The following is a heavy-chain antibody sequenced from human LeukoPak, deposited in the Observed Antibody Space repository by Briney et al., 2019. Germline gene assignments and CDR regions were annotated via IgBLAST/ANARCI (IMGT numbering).Heavy chain of an antibody. V-gene: IGHV4-4*02. CDR3: ARGGTTVAGTFWFDP. CDR1: GGSISSSNW. D-gene: IGHD6-19*01. Sequence: ETLSLTCAVSGGSISSSNWWSWVRQPPGKGLEWIGEVYHTGSSNYNPSLKSRVTISVDKSKSQFSLKMSSVTAADTAVYYCARGGTTVAGTFWFDPWGQGTLVTVSS. J-gene: IGHJ5*02. CDR2: VYHTGSS.